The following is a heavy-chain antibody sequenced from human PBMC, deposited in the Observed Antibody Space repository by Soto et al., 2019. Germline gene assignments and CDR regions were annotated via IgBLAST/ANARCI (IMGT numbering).Heavy chain of an antibody. Sequence: EVQLVETGGGWIQPGGSLRLSCAVSGFTVSTNSMSWVRQAPGKGLEWVSVIYYDDGSTYYADSVKGRFSISRDSSRNTLYLQMNSLRAEDTAVYYCASGQQVILRYYYGLDVWGQGTMVTVSS. D-gene: IGHD6-13*01. V-gene: IGHV3-53*02. CDR3: ASGQQVILRYYYGLDV. J-gene: IGHJ6*02. CDR2: IYYDDGST. CDR1: GFTVSTNS.